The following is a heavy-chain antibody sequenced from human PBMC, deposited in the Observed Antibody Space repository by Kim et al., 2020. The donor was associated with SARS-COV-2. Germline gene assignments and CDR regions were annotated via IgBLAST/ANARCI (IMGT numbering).Heavy chain of an antibody. CDR1: GFTFSSYG. CDR2: IWYDGSNK. D-gene: IGHD1-1*01. V-gene: IGHV3-33*01. Sequence: GGSLRLSCAASGFTFSSYGMHWVRQAPGKGLEWVAVIWYDGSNKYYADSVKGRFTISRDNSKNTLYLQMNSLRTEDTAVYYCAILKEEGVGTGAFDIWGQGTMVTVSS. CDR3: AILKEEGVGTGAFDI. J-gene: IGHJ3*02.